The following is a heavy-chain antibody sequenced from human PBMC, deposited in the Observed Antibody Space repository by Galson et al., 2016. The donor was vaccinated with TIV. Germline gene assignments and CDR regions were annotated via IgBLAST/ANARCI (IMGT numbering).Heavy chain of an antibody. Sequence: SLRLSCAASGFTFSDYYMSWIRQAPGKGLEWLSYIDSSGVNILYADSVKGRFTISRDNAKNSLFLQMNGLRAEDTAVYYCARDRVVDATYYYYYYGMDVWGQGTAVTVSS. V-gene: IGHV3-11*04. CDR1: GFTFSDYY. CDR2: IDSSGVNI. CDR3: ARDRVVDATYYYYYYGMDV. D-gene: IGHD1-26*01. J-gene: IGHJ6*02.